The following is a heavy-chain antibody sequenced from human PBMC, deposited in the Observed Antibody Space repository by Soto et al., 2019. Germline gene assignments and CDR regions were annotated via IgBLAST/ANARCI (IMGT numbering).Heavy chain of an antibody. CDR2: INHSGST. J-gene: IGHJ3*02. V-gene: IGHV4-34*01. CDR1: GGSFSGYY. CDR3: ARGHVLRYFDWTRAFDI. Sequence: QVQLQQWGAGLLKPSETLSLTCAVYGGSFSGYYWSWIRQPPGKGLEWIGEINHSGSTNYNPSLKSRVNISVDTSKNQFSLKLSSVTAADTAVYYCARGHVLRYFDWTRAFDIWGQGTMVTVSS. D-gene: IGHD3-9*01.